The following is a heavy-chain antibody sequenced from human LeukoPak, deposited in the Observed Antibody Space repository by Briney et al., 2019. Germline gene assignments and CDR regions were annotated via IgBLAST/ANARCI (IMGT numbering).Heavy chain of an antibody. CDR1: GYTFTSYY. CDR2: INPSGGST. J-gene: IGHJ6*02. Sequence: ASVKVSCKASGYTFTSYYMHWVRQAPGQGLEWMGIINPSGGSTSYAQKFQGRVTMTRDTSTSTVYMELSSLRSEDTAVYYCARGGIAAAGDYYYYYGMDVWGQGTTVTVSS. V-gene: IGHV1-46*01. CDR3: ARGGIAAAGDYYYYYGMDV. D-gene: IGHD6-13*01.